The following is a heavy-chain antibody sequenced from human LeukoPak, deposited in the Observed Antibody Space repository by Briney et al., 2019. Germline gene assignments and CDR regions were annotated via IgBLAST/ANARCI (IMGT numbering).Heavy chain of an antibody. CDR1: GGSISSYY. V-gene: IGHV4-4*07. CDR2: IYTSGST. J-gene: IGHJ6*03. D-gene: IGHD2-2*01. CDR3: ARDYRSSTSCYGDYYYYYYMDV. Sequence: PSETLSLTCTVSGGSISSYYWSWIRQPAGKGLEWIGRIYTSGSTNYNPSLKSRVTMSVDTSKNQFSLKLSSVTAADAAVYYCARDYRSSTSCYGDYYYYYYMDVWGKGTTVTVPS.